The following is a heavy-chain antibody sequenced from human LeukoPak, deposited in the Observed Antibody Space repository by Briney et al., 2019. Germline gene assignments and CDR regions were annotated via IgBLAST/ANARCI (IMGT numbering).Heavy chain of an antibody. V-gene: IGHV4-59*01. CDR3: ARGYSGSYQTQNFDY. Sequence: SEPLSLTCTVSGGSISSYYWSWIRQPPGKGLEWIGYIYYSGSTNYNPSLKSRVTISVDASKNQFSLKLSSVTAADTAVYYCARGYSGSYQTQNFDYWGQGTLVTVSS. J-gene: IGHJ4*02. D-gene: IGHD1-26*01. CDR1: GGSISSYY. CDR2: IYYSGST.